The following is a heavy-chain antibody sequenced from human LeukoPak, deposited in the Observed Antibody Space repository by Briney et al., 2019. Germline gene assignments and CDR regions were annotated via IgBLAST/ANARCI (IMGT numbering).Heavy chain of an antibody. CDR3: ACLSSAAGDY. J-gene: IGHJ4*02. Sequence: GGSLRLSCAASGFTFSSYGMHWVRQAPGKGLEWVAVISYDGSNKYYADSVKGRFTISRDNSKNTLYLQMNSLRAEDTAVYYCACLSSAAGDYWGQGTLVTVPS. D-gene: IGHD6-19*01. V-gene: IGHV3-30*03. CDR2: ISYDGSNK. CDR1: GFTFSSYG.